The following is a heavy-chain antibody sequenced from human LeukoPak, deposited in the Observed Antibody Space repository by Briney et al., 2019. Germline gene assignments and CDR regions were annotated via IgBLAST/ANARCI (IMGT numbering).Heavy chain of an antibody. CDR2: IYTSGST. D-gene: IGHD6-19*01. J-gene: IGHJ6*03. V-gene: IGHV4-61*02. Sequence: PSETLSLTCTVSGGSISSGSYYWSWIRQLAGKGLEWIGRIYTSGSTNYNPSLKSRVTISVDTSKNQFSLKLSSVTAADTAVYYCARGLDYYYYMDVWGNGTTVTVSS. CDR3: ARGLDYYYYMDV. CDR1: GGSISSGSYY.